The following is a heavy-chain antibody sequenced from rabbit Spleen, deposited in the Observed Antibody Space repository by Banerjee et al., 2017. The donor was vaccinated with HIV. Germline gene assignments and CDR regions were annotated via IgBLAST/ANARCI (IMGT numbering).Heavy chain of an antibody. CDR1: GFSFNSDYD. CDR3: ARNYFTYGYATYPYALNL. D-gene: IGHD6-1*01. V-gene: IGHV1S40*01. Sequence: QSLEESGGDLVKPGTSLTLTCRASGFSFNSDYDMCWVRQAPGKGLEWIACIYAGSSGSTYSATWAKGRFTVSKTSSTTVTLQMTTLTAADTATYFCARNYFTYGYATYPYALNLWGPGTLVTVS. CDR2: IYAGSSGST. J-gene: IGHJ4*01.